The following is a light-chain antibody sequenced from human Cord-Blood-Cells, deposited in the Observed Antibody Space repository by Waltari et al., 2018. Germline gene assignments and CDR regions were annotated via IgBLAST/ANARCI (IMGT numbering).Light chain of an antibody. V-gene: IGKV1-39*01. Sequence: DIQMTQSPSSLSASVGDRVTITCQASQSISSYLNWYQQKPGNAHKLLIYAASSLESGVSSRFSGSGSGTDFNLTISSLQPEDFATYYCQQSYSTPQTFGQGTKLAIK. CDR1: QSISSY. CDR3: QQSYSTPQT. CDR2: AAS. J-gene: IGKJ2*01.